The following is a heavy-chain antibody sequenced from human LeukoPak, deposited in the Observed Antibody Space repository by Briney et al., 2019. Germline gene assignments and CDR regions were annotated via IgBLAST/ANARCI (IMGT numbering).Heavy chain of an antibody. CDR1: GDIVSSNSAA. CDR3: ARQYSSGWIYYYGLDV. J-gene: IGHJ6*04. V-gene: IGHV6-1*01. D-gene: IGHD6-25*01. CDR2: TYYRSKWYN. Sequence: SQTLSLTCALSGDIVSSNSAAWNWIRQSPSRGLEWLGRTYYRSKWYNDYAVSVKSRITINPDTSKNQVSLQLKSVTPEDTAVYYCARQYSSGWIYYYGLDVWGKGTTVTVSS.